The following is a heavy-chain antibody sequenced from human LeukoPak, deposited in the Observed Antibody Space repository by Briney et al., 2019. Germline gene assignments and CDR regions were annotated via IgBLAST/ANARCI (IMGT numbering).Heavy chain of an antibody. CDR3: ARSGGYCSGGSCYPNDAFDI. J-gene: IGHJ3*02. CDR1: GGSISSSSYY. V-gene: IGHV4-39*07. Sequence: PSETLSLTCTVSGGSISSSSYYWGWIRQPPGKGLEWIGYIYYSGSTYYNPPLKSRVTISVDTSKNQFSLKLSSVTAADTAVYYCARSGGYCSGGSCYPNDAFDIWGQGTMVTVSS. CDR2: IYYSGST. D-gene: IGHD2-15*01.